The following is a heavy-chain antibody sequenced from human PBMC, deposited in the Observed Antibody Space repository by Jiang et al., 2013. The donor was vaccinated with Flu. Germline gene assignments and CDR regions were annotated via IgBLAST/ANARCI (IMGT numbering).Heavy chain of an antibody. CDR3: GTVFEY. Sequence: VQLVESGGNLVQPGGSLRLSCAVSGFSLNDHWIHWVRQVPGKGLVWVSRIDHLGSGTSYADSVKGRFTISRDNAKNTVYLQMNSLRAEDTAIYYCGTVFEYWGQGTLVTVSS. J-gene: IGHJ4*02. D-gene: IGHD4-17*01. CDR2: IDHLGSGT. V-gene: IGHV3-74*01. CDR1: GFSLNDHW.